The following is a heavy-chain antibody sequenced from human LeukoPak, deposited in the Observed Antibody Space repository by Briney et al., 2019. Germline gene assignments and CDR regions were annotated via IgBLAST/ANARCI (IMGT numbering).Heavy chain of an antibody. CDR3: ARSRGYTSGRYILADY. V-gene: IGHV5-10-1*01. D-gene: IGHD6-19*01. CDR1: GYSFTNYW. CDR2: IDPSDSYL. Sequence: GESLQISCKGSGYSFTNYWITWVRQLPGKGLEWMGRIDPSDSYLNYNPPFQGHVTISVNKSISTAYFQWSSMKPSDTAMYYCARSRGYTSGRYILADYWGQGTLVTVSS. J-gene: IGHJ4*02.